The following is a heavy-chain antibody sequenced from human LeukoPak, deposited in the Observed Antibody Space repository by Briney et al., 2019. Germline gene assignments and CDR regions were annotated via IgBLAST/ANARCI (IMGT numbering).Heavy chain of an antibody. CDR1: GFTFTTYW. Sequence: GGSLRLSCAASGFTFTTYWMTWVRQAPGKGLEWVANINQDGTEKYYVDSVKGRFTISRDYAKKSLFLQMNSLRVEDTAVYFCAKVAKYYYGPETYYFFEQWGQGTPVT. CDR3: AKVAKYYYGPETYYFFEQ. CDR2: INQDGTEK. D-gene: IGHD3-10*01. J-gene: IGHJ4*02. V-gene: IGHV3-7*01.